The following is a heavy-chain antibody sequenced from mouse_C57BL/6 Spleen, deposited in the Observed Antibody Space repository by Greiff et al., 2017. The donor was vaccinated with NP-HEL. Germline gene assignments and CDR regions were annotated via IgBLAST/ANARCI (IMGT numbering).Heavy chain of an antibody. CDR2: IDPSDSET. CDR3: ARVARGYYGYDVYYFDY. J-gene: IGHJ2*01. CDR1: GYTFTSYW. D-gene: IGHD2-2*01. V-gene: IGHV1-52*01. Sequence: QVQLQQPGAELVRPGSSVKLSCKASGYTFTSYWMHWVKQRPIQGLEWIGNIDPSDSETHYNQKFKDKATLTVDKSSSTAYMQLSSLTSEDSAVYYCARVARGYYGYDVYYFDYWGQGTTLTVSS.